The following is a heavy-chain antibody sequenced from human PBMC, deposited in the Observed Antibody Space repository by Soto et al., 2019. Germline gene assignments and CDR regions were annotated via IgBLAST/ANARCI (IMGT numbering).Heavy chain of an antibody. D-gene: IGHD3-3*01. CDR2: IYYSGST. V-gene: IGHV4-39*01. Sequence: PSETLSLTCTVSGVSISSSSYYWGWIRQPPGKGLEWIGSIYYSGSTYYNPSLKSRVTISVDTSKNQFSLKLSSVTAADTAVYYCARLGLDFWSGYLDYWGQGTLVTVSS. CDR1: GVSISSSSYY. CDR3: ARLGLDFWSGYLDY. J-gene: IGHJ4*02.